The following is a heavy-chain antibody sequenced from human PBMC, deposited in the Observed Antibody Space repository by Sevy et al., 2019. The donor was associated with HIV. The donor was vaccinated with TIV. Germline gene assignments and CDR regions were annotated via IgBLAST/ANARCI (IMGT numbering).Heavy chain of an antibody. D-gene: IGHD1-26*01. J-gene: IGHJ4*02. CDR1: GFTFSDYY. V-gene: IGHV3-11*06. Sequence: GGSLRLSCAASGFTFSDYYMSWIRQAPGKGLEWVSYISSSSSYTNYADSVKVRFTISRDNAKNSLYLQMNSLRAEDTAVYDIAKKSLVGATRSTYFDYWGQGTLVTVSS. CDR3: AKKSLVGATRSTYFDY. CDR2: ISSSSSYT.